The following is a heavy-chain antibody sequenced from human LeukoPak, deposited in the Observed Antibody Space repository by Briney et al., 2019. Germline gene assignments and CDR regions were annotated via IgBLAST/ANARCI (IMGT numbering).Heavy chain of an antibody. CDR2: IYNSGNT. Sequence: PSETLSLTCTVSGGSISSYYWSWIRQPAGKGLGWIGRIYNSGNTNYNPSLKSRVTMSVDTSKNQFSLKLSSVTAADTAMYYCAIDPDSSSWGYAFDIWGQGTMVTVSS. CDR1: GGSISSYY. D-gene: IGHD6-13*01. CDR3: AIDPDSSSWGYAFDI. J-gene: IGHJ3*02. V-gene: IGHV4-4*07.